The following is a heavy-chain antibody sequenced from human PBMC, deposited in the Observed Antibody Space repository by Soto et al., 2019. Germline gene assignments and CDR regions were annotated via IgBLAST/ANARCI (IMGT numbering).Heavy chain of an antibody. V-gene: IGHV3-33*01. CDR1: GFTFSSYG. CDR2: IWYDGSNK. Sequence: QVQLVESGGGVVQPGRSLRLSCAASGFTFSSYGMHWVRQAPGKGLEWVAVIWYDGSNKYYAASVKGRFTISRDNSKNTLYLQMNSLRAEDTAVYYCARDREEVARIAAANFDYWGQGTLVTVSS. J-gene: IGHJ4*02. CDR3: ARDREEVARIAAANFDY. D-gene: IGHD6-13*01.